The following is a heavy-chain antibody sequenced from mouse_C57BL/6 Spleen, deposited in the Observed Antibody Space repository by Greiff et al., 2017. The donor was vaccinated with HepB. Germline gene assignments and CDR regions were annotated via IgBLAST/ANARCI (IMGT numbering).Heavy chain of an antibody. J-gene: IGHJ4*01. CDR2: INPSTGGT. V-gene: IGHV1-42*01. CDR3: ARSGYYGGDYYAMDY. CDR1: GYSFTGYY. D-gene: IGHD1-2*01. Sequence: EVKLVESGPELVKPGASVKISCKASGYSFTGYYMNWVKQSPEKSLEWIGEINPSTGGTTYNQKFKAKATLTVDKSSSTAYMQLKSLTSEDSAVYYCARSGYYGGDYYAMDYWGQGTSVTVSS.